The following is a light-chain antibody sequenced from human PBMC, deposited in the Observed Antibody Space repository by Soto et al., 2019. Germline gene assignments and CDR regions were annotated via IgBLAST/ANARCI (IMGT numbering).Light chain of an antibody. J-gene: IGKJ4*01. CDR3: QQYNNWPPLT. V-gene: IGKV3-15*01. Sequence: EVVMTQSPATLSVSPGERATLSCRASQSVSSRLAWYQQKPGQAPRLLIYGASTRATGIRARFSGSGSGTEFTLTISSLQSEDFAVYYCQQYNNWPPLTFGGGTQVEIK. CDR1: QSVSSR. CDR2: GAS.